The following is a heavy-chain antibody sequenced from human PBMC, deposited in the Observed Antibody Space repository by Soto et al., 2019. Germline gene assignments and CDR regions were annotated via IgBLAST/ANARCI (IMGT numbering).Heavy chain of an antibody. Sequence: QVQLQQWGAGLLKPSETLSLTCAVYGGSFSGYYWSWIRQPPGKGLEWIGEINHSGSTNYNPSLKSRVTISVDTSKNQFSLKLSSVTAADTAVYYCARGGRRITIFGVVIPFDYWGQGTLVTVSS. CDR1: GGSFSGYY. J-gene: IGHJ4*02. CDR3: ARGGRRITIFGVVIPFDY. CDR2: INHSGST. D-gene: IGHD3-3*01. V-gene: IGHV4-34*01.